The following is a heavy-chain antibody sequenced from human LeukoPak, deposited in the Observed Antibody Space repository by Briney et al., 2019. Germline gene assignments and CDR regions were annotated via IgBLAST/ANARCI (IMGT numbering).Heavy chain of an antibody. CDR1: GFTFSSYG. CDR3: AKDRLEPLGYCSSTSCPPGDFDY. J-gene: IGHJ4*02. CDR2: IRYDGSNK. Sequence: GGSLRLSCAASGFTFSSYGMHWVRQAPGKGLEWVAFIRYDGSNKYYADSVKGRFTISRDNSKNTLYLQMNSLRAEDTAVYYCAKDRLEPLGYCSSTSCPPGDFDYWGQGTLVTVSS. V-gene: IGHV3-30*02. D-gene: IGHD2-2*01.